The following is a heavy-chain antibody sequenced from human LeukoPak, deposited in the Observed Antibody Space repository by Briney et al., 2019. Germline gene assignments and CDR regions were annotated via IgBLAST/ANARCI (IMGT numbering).Heavy chain of an antibody. Sequence: GGSLRLSCAASGFTFSSYAMSWVRQAPGKGLEWVSSISDNGGSTYYADSVKGRFTISRDNSKNTLYLQMNSLRAEDTAVYYCAKVPQQLVFDYWGQGTLVTVSS. J-gene: IGHJ4*02. CDR2: ISDNGGST. V-gene: IGHV3-23*01. CDR1: GFTFSSYA. D-gene: IGHD6-13*01. CDR3: AKVPQQLVFDY.